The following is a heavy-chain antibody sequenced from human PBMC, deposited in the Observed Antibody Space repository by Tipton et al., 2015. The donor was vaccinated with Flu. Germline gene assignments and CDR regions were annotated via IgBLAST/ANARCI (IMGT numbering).Heavy chain of an antibody. J-gene: IGHJ6*02. CDR3: ARSPSNFNLYGMGV. CDR2: MYHSGAT. Sequence: TLSLTCAVSGGSISSNHWWSWVRQPPGKGLEWIGEMYHSGATNYSPSLKSRVTMSVDESKNQFSLRLNSVTAADTAVYYCARSPSNFNLYGMGVWGQGTTVTVSS. V-gene: IGHV4-4*02. CDR1: GGSISSNHW. D-gene: IGHD4-11*01.